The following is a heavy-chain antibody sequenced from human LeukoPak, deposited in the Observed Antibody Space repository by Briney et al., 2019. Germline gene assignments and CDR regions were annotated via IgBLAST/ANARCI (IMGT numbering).Heavy chain of an antibody. CDR3: TRGRDGDYVPLDC. J-gene: IGHJ4*02. D-gene: IGHD4-17*01. CDR1: GFTFSSYE. V-gene: IGHV3-48*03. Sequence: GWSLTLSSAASGFTFSSYEMNWVSKAPGNGLGWVSYIGSGSTKYYADSVKGRFPISRDNAKKSLYLQMNSLRAEETAVYYCTRGRDGDYVPLDCWGQGTLVTDCS. CDR2: IGSGSTK.